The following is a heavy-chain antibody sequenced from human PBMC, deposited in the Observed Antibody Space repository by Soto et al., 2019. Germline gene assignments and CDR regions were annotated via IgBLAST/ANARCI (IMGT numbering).Heavy chain of an antibody. J-gene: IGHJ4*02. CDR1: GGSFSGYY. Sequence: PSETLSLTCAVYGGSFSGYYWSWIRQPPGKGLEWIGEINHSGSTNYNPSLKSRVTISVDTSKNQLSLKLSSVTAADTAVYYCARALTYYYGSGSYLVGGRPLGYWGQGTLVTVSS. D-gene: IGHD3-10*01. V-gene: IGHV4-34*01. CDR2: INHSGST. CDR3: ARALTYYYGSGSYLVGGRPLGY.